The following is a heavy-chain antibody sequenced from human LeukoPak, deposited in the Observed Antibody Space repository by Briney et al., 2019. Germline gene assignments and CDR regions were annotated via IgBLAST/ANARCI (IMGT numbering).Heavy chain of an antibody. CDR1: GGSISSYY. CDR2: IYYSGST. D-gene: IGHD4-11*01. CDR3: ARGVFVTTPPYYYYMDV. J-gene: IGHJ6*03. Sequence: PSETLSLTCTVSGGSISSYYWSWIRQPPGKGLEWIGYIYYSGSTNYNPSLKSRVTISVDTSKNQFSLKLSSVTAADTAVYYCARGVFVTTPPYYYYMDVWGKGTTVTVSS. V-gene: IGHV4-59*01.